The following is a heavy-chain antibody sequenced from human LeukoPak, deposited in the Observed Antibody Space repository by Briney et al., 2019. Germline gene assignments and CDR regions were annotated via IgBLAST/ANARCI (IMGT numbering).Heavy chain of an antibody. D-gene: IGHD4-17*01. J-gene: IGHJ4*02. CDR3: ARGRGGDYVPSRFDY. V-gene: IGHV3-23*01. CDR2: ISGIGGNT. CDR1: GFAFSGFA. Sequence: GGSLRLSCSASGFAFSGFAMGWVRQAPGKGLEWVSSISGIGGNTYYADSVEGRFTVSRDNSKNTLYLQMNSLRAEDTALYYCARGRGGDYVPSRFDYWGQGTLVTVSS.